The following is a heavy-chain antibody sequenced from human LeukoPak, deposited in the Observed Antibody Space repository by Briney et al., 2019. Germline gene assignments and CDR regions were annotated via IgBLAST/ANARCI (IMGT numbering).Heavy chain of an antibody. Sequence: SETLSLTCTVSGASISAFHWTWFRQPAGKGLEWIGLIYSSGSTLFNPSLKSRVAMSVDLTKNQLSLKLTSVTAADTAIYYCAKGRTNDYWGQGTLVTVSS. J-gene: IGHJ4*02. V-gene: IGHV4-4*07. CDR3: AKGRTNDY. CDR1: GASISAFH. D-gene: IGHD1/OR15-1a*01. CDR2: IYSSGST.